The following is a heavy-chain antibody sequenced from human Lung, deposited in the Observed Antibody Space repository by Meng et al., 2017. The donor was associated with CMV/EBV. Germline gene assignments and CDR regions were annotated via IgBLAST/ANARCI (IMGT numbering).Heavy chain of an antibody. J-gene: IGHJ6*02. CDR1: GDTFSRYA. CDR2: IIPFFDTT. D-gene: IGHD2-2*02. V-gene: IGHV1-69*05. CDR3: ARDRTGDCSSTSCYNYYYYYGMDV. Sequence: SXXVSXKASGDTFSRYAISWVRQAPGQGLEWMGGIIPFFDTTNYAQKFQGRVTITTDESTSTAYMELSSLRSEDTAVYYCARDRTGDCSSTSCYNYYYYYGMDVWXQWTXVTVSS.